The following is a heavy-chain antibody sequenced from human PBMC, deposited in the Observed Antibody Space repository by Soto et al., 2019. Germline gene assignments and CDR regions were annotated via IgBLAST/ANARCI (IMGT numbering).Heavy chain of an antibody. J-gene: IGHJ4*02. V-gene: IGHV3-23*01. CDR2: ISGSGGST. Sequence: GGSLRLSCAASGFTFSSYAMSWVRQAPGKGLEWVSAISGSGGSTYYADSVKGRFTISRDNSKNTLYLQMNSLRAEDTAVYYCLLRSDVPIVVVVAATDWGQGTLVTVSS. D-gene: IGHD2-15*01. CDR3: LLRSDVPIVVVVAATD. CDR1: GFTFSSYA.